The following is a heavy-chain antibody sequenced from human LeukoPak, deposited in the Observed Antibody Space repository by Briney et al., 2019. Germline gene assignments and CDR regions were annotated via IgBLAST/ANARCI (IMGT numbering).Heavy chain of an antibody. CDR2: IRSKAYGGTT. V-gene: IGHV3-49*04. CDR1: GFTFGDYA. Sequence: GGSLRLSCTASGFTFGDYAMSWVRQAPGKGLEWVGFIRSKAYGGTTEYAASVKGRFTISRDDSKSIAYLQMNSLKTEDTAVYYCTRGPLYGDYRIDYWGQGTLVTVSS. J-gene: IGHJ4*02. CDR3: TRGPLYGDYRIDY. D-gene: IGHD4-17*01.